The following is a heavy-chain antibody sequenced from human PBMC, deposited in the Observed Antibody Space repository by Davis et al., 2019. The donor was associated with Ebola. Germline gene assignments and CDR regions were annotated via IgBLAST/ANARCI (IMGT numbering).Heavy chain of an antibody. CDR2: IKNDGSST. V-gene: IGHV3-74*01. CDR3: AREMATTNDAFDI. J-gene: IGHJ3*02. D-gene: IGHD5-24*01. CDR1: GFTFSNYR. Sequence: GESLKISCAASGFTFSNYRMHWVRQDPGTGLVWVSRIKNDGSSTTYADSVKGRFTISRDNAKNTLYLQMNNLRAEDTAVYYCAREMATTNDAFDIWGQGTMVSVSS.